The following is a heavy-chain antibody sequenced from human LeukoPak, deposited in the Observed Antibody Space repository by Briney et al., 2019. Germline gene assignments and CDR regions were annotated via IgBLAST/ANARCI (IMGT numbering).Heavy chain of an antibody. Sequence: AASVKVSCKASGYTFSGHYMHWVRQAPGQGLEWMGWINPNSGGTNYAQKFQGRVTMTRDTSISTAYMELSRLRSDDTAVYYCARDQRGPMDIVVVVAARYAFDIWGQGTMVTVSS. V-gene: IGHV1-2*02. CDR2: INPNSGGT. J-gene: IGHJ3*02. CDR1: GYTFSGHY. D-gene: IGHD2-15*01. CDR3: ARDQRGPMDIVVVVAARYAFDI.